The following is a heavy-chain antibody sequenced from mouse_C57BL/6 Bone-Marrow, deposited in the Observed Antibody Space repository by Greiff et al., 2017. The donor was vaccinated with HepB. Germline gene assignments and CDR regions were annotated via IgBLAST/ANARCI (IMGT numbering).Heavy chain of an antibody. J-gene: IGHJ1*03. CDR3: ARGNNSSYGCWYFDV. D-gene: IGHD1-1*01. Sequence: VQLQQSGPELVKPGASVKMSCKASGYTFTDYNMHWVKQSHGKSLEWIGYINPNNGGTSYNQKFKGKATLTVNKSSSTAYMELRSLTSEDSAVYYCARGNNSSYGCWYFDVWGTGTTVTVSS. CDR1: GYTFTDYN. CDR2: INPNNGGT. V-gene: IGHV1-22*01.